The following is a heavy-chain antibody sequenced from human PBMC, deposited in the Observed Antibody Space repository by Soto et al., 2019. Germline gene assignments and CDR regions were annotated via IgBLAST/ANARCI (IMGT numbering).Heavy chain of an antibody. J-gene: IGHJ4*02. V-gene: IGHV4-39*01. CDR3: ARLPIVITFGGVTVLFDY. D-gene: IGHD3-16*02. Sequence: SETLSLTCTVSGGSISSSSYYWGWIRQPPGKGLEWIGSIYYSGSTYYNPSLKSRVTISVDTSKNQFSLKLSSVTAADTAVYYCARLPIVITFGGVTVLFDYWGQGTLVTVSS. CDR2: IYYSGST. CDR1: GGSISSSSYY.